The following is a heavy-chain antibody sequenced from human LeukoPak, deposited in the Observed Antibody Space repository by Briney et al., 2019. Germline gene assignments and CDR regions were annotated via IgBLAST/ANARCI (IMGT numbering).Heavy chain of an antibody. CDR3: ARTIEMATISYFDY. J-gene: IGHJ4*02. CDR1: GFTFSSYA. V-gene: IGHV3-23*01. Sequence: GGSLRLSCAASGFTFSSYAMSWVRQAPGKGLEWVSAISGSGGSTYYADSVKGRFTISRDNAKNSLYLQMNSLRAGDTAVYYCARTIEMATISYFDYWGQGTLVTVSS. CDR2: ISGSGGST. D-gene: IGHD5-24*01.